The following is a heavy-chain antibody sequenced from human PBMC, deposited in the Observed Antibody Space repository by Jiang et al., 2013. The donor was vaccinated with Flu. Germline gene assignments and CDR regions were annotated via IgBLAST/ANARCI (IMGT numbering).Heavy chain of an antibody. J-gene: IGHJ6*02. CDR1: GYTFTNYW. Sequence: EVQLVQSGAEVKKPGESLKISCKGSGYTFTNYWIGWVRQMPGKGLQWMGIINPGDSNTRYSPSFQGQVAISADKSINTAYLQWSSLKASDTAMYYCTRMYNTYGYYYFDMDVWGQGTTVTVSS. CDR2: INPGDSNT. CDR3: TRMYNTYGYYYFDMDV. D-gene: IGHD1-1*01. V-gene: IGHV5-51*03.